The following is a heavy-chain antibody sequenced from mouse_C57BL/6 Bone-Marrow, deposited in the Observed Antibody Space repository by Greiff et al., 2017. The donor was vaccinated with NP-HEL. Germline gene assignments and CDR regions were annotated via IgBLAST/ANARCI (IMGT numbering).Heavy chain of an antibody. D-gene: IGHD2-3*01. J-gene: IGHJ3*01. CDR3: ARGGYYAWFAY. Sequence: QVQLQHSGAELVKPGASVKLSCKASGYTFTSYWMHWVKQRPGQGLEWIGMIHPNSGSTNYNEKFKSKATLTVDKSSSTAYMQLSSLTSEDSAVYYCARGGYYAWFAYWGQGTLVTVSA. CDR1: GYTFTSYW. CDR2: IHPNSGST. V-gene: IGHV1-64*01.